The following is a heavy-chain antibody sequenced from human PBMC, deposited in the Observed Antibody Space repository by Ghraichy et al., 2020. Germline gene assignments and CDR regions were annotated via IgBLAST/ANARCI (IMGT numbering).Heavy chain of an antibody. D-gene: IGHD3-3*01. J-gene: IGHJ4*02. CDR3: TTVRETYLLEWLDGVPDY. V-gene: IGHV3-15*01. CDR2: IKSKTDGGTT. Sequence: GESLNISCAASGFTFSNAWMNWVRQAPGKGLEWVGRIKSKTDGGTTDYAAPVKGRFTISRDDSINTLYLQMNSLKTEDTAVYYCTTVRETYLLEWLDGVPDYWGQGTLVTVSS. CDR1: GFTFSNAW.